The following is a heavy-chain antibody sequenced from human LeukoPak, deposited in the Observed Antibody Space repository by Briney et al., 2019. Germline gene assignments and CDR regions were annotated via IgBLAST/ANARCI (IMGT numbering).Heavy chain of an antibody. D-gene: IGHD6-19*01. CDR2: INYSGST. Sequence: LETLSLTCTVSGSSISSSNYYWGWIRQPPEKGLEWIGTINYSGSTYYNPSLKSRVTMSVDTSKNQFSLELSSVTAADTAVYYCASRQRYSSGWYFDCWGQGALVTVSS. J-gene: IGHJ4*02. V-gene: IGHV4-39*01. CDR1: GSSISSSNYY. CDR3: ASRQRYSSGWYFDC.